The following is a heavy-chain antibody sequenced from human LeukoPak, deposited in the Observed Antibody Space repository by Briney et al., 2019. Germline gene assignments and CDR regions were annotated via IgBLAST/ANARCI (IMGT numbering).Heavy chain of an antibody. J-gene: IGHJ4*02. CDR1: GFSISDYY. D-gene: IGHD3-10*01. Sequence: PGGSLRLSCAASGFSISDYYMGWIRQGPGKGLEWLSYISGGSEHISYADSVKGRFTISRDNAKQSLSLQMNSLRVEDTAVYYCATGSQIREADYWGQGTLVTVSS. CDR2: ISGGSEHI. CDR3: ATGSQIREADY. V-gene: IGHV3-11*01.